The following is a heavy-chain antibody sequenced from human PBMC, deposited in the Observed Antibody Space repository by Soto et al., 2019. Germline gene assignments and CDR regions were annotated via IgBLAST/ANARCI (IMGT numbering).Heavy chain of an antibody. CDR1: GGTFSSYT. D-gene: IGHD2-2*02. J-gene: IGHJ3*02. CDR2: IIPILGIA. Sequence: SVKVSCKAPGGTFSSYTISWVRQAPGQGLEWMGRIIPILGIANYAQKFQGRVTITADKSTSTAYMELSSLRSEDTAVYYCAYTGMGQHRRAFDIWGQGTMVTVSS. CDR3: AYTGMGQHRRAFDI. V-gene: IGHV1-69*02.